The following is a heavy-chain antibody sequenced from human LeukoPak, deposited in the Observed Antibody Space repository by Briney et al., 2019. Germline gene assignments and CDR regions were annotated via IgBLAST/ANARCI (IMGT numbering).Heavy chain of an antibody. CDR3: ATSGSHTRFDY. J-gene: IGHJ4*02. CDR2: ISSSSSTI. V-gene: IGHV3-48*01. D-gene: IGHD1-26*01. Sequence: GGSLRLSCAASGFTFSSYSMNWVRQAPGKGLEWVSYISSSSSTIYYADSVKGRFTTSRDNAKNSLYLQMNSLKAEDTAVYYCATSGSHTRFDYWGQGTLVTVSS. CDR1: GFTFSSYS.